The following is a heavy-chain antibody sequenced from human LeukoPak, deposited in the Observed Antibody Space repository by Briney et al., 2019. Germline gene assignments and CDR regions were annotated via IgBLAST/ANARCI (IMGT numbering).Heavy chain of an antibody. Sequence: GGSLRPSCAASGFTFSNYGMHWVRQAPGKGLEWVAVISYDGSNKYYADSVKGRFTISRDNSKNTLYLQMNSLRVEDTAVYYCAKDLRPQIVVVNIIDSWGQGALVTVSS. D-gene: IGHD2-21*01. CDR3: AKDLRPQIVVVNIIDS. V-gene: IGHV3-30*18. CDR1: GFTFSNYG. CDR2: ISYDGSNK. J-gene: IGHJ4*02.